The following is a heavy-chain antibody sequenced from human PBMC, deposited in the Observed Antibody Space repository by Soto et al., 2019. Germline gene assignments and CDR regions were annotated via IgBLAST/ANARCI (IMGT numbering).Heavy chain of an antibody. CDR1: GFTFSGSA. Sequence: EVQLVESGGGLVQPGGSLKLSCAASGFTFSGSAMHWVRQASGKGLEWVVRIRSKANSYATAYAASVKGRFTISRDDSKNTAYLQMNSLKTEDTAVYYCTRYHPRYYGMDVWGQGTTVTVSS. D-gene: IGHD2-2*01. J-gene: IGHJ6*02. V-gene: IGHV3-73*02. CDR2: IRSKANSYAT. CDR3: TRYHPRYYGMDV.